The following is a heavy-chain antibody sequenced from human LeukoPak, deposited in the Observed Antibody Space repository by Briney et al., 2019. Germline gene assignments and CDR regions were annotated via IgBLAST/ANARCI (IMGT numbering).Heavy chain of an antibody. CDR3: ASLRERSYYARGFDY. Sequence: SETLSLTCTVSGGSISSSSYYWGWIRQPPGKGLAWIGSIYYSGSTYYNPSLKSRVTISVDTSKNQFSLKLSSVTAADTAVYYCASLRERSYYARGFDYWGQGTLVTVSS. CDR2: IYYSGST. V-gene: IGHV4-39*01. CDR1: GGSISSSSYY. D-gene: IGHD1-26*01. J-gene: IGHJ4*02.